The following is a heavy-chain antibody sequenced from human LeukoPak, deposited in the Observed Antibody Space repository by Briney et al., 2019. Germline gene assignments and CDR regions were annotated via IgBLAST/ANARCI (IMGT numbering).Heavy chain of an antibody. V-gene: IGHV4-59*01. Sequence: SETLSLTCTVSGGSISGYYWNWIRQSPGKGLEWIGYIYSSGVTKYNVSLKSRVTMSVDTSKNQFSLKLTSMTAADTAVYYCARGPGLNWFDPWGQGTLVTVSS. CDR1: GGSISGYY. CDR2: IYSSGVT. CDR3: ARGPGLNWFDP. J-gene: IGHJ5*02.